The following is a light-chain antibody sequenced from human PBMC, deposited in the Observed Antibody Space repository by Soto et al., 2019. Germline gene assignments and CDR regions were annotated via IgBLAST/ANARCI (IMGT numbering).Light chain of an antibody. Sequence: EIVLAQSPGTLSLSPGERATLSCRASQSVSSSNLAWYQQKPGQAPRLLIYGASSRAAGIPDRFSGSDLGIDFALTSRKLEPEDVEMYYCQQYGSSPTFGQGTKVEIK. CDR3: QQYGSSPT. V-gene: IGKV3-20*01. CDR1: QSVSSSN. J-gene: IGKJ1*01. CDR2: GAS.